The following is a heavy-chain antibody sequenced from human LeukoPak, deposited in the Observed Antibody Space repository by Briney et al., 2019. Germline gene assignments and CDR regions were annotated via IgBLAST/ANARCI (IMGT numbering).Heavy chain of an antibody. J-gene: IGHJ6*03. CDR2: IYHSGST. Sequence: PSETLSLTCAVSGYSISSGYYWGWIRQPPGKGPEWIGSIYHSGSTYYNPSLKSRVTISADTSKNQFSLKLSSVTAADTAVYYCARRPGWLPKGVLYYYYMDVWGKGTTVTVSS. CDR1: GYSISSGYY. D-gene: IGHD5-24*01. CDR3: ARRPGWLPKGVLYYYYMDV. V-gene: IGHV4-38-2*01.